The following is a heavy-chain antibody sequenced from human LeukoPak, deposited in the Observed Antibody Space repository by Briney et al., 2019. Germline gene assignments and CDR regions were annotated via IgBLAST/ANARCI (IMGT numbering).Heavy chain of an antibody. J-gene: IGHJ6*03. V-gene: IGHV3-30*01. Sequence: GRSLRLSCAVSGFTFSSYPMHWVRQAPGKGLEWLAVISYDGTNKYYADSVKGRFTISRDTSKNTLYLLMNSLRDEDTAVYYCARDQESLPVWFYYYLDVWGSGTTVTVSS. CDR2: ISYDGTNK. CDR3: ARDQESLPVWFYYYLDV. D-gene: IGHD3-16*01. CDR1: GFTFSSYP.